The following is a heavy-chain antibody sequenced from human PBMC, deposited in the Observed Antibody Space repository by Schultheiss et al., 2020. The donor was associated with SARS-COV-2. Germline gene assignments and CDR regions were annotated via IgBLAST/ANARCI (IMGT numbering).Heavy chain of an antibody. Sequence: SETLSLTCTVSGYSISSGYYWSWIRQPPGKGLEWIGEINHSGSTNYNPSLKSRVTISVDTSKNQFSLKLRSVTPADTAVYFCARDGYSYGTFGYWGQGTLVTVSS. D-gene: IGHD5-18*01. V-gene: IGHV4-38-2*02. CDR1: GYSISSGYY. CDR3: ARDGYSYGTFGY. CDR2: INHSGST. J-gene: IGHJ4*02.